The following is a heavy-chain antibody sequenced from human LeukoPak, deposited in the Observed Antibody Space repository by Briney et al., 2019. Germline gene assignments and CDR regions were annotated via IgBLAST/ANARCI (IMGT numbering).Heavy chain of an antibody. J-gene: IGHJ4*02. V-gene: IGHV3-33*06. CDR3: AKDQSGSYSDYFDY. D-gene: IGHD1-26*01. CDR2: IWYDGSNK. CDR1: GFTFSSYG. Sequence: GGSLRLSCAASGFTFSSYGMHWVRQAPGKGLEWVAVIWYDGSNKYYADSVKGRFTISRDNSKNTLYLQMNSLRAEDTAVYYCAKDQSGSYSDYFDYWGQGTLVTVSS.